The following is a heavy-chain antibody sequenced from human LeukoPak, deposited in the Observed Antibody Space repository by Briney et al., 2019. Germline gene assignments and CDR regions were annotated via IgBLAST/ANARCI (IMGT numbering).Heavy chain of an antibody. V-gene: IGHV1-24*01. Sequence: ASVKVSCKVSGYTLTELSMHWARQAPGKGLEWMGGFDPEDGETIYAQKFQGRVTMTEDTSTDTAYMELSSLRSEDTAVYYCATTLPRSTSSYYYYYYMDVWGKGTTVTVSS. J-gene: IGHJ6*03. CDR1: GYTLTELS. D-gene: IGHD2-2*01. CDR2: FDPEDGET. CDR3: ATTLPRSTSSYYYYYYMDV.